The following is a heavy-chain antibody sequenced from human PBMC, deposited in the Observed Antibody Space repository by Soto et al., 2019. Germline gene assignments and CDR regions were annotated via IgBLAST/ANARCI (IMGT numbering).Heavy chain of an antibody. V-gene: IGHV4-59*08. CDR1: GGSMSNYY. Sequence: SETLSLTCTVSGGSMSNYYWSWIRQPPGKGLERIGYIYYSGSTNYNPSLKSRVTISVDTSKNQVSLKLSSVTAADTAVYYCAIHLRRGGHSYYFDYRAQGTLVTVSS. D-gene: IGHD5-18*01. CDR2: IYYSGST. J-gene: IGHJ4*02. CDR3: AIHLRRGGHSYYFDY.